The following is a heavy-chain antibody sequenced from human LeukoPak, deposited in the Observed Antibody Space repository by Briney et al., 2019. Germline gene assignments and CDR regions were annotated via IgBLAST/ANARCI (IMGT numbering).Heavy chain of an antibody. D-gene: IGHD1-26*01. CDR1: GFTLSSYA. V-gene: IGHV3-23*01. CDR2: ISGSGGST. CDR3: AKSGVGATRKWFDP. Sequence: KSGGSLRLSCAASGFTLSSYAMSWVRQAPGKGLEWVSAISGSGGSTYYADSVKGRFTISRDNSKNTLYLQMNSLRAEDTAVYYCAKSGVGATRKWFDPWGQGTLVTVSS. J-gene: IGHJ5*02.